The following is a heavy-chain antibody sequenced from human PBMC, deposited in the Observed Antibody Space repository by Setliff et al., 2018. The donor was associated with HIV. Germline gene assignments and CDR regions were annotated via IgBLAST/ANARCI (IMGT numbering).Heavy chain of an antibody. CDR3: ARISMLRGSRHAFDL. D-gene: IGHD3-10*01. CDR2: LHSSGST. V-gene: IGHV4-31*03. J-gene: IGHJ3*01. Sequence: TLSLTCTVSGDSINSGGYYWSWVRQAPGEGLEWLGFLHSSGSTSYNPSLKSRLSMSLDTANNQFTLNLNSVSAADTAVYFCARISMLRGSRHAFDLWGQGIVVTVSS. CDR1: GDSINSGGYY.